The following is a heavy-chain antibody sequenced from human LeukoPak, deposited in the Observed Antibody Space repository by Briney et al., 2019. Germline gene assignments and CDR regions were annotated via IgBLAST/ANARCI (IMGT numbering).Heavy chain of an antibody. J-gene: IGHJ5*02. CDR1: GYTFTSYY. CDR2: INPNSGGT. Sequence: ASVKVSCKASGYTFTSYYMHWVRQAPGQGLAGMRRINPNSGGTNYAQKFQGRVTMTRDTSISKAYMELSRLRSDDTAVYYCARAPYSSSTEYNWFDPWGQGTLVTVSS. D-gene: IGHD6-6*01. V-gene: IGHV1-2*02. CDR3: ARAPYSSSTEYNWFDP.